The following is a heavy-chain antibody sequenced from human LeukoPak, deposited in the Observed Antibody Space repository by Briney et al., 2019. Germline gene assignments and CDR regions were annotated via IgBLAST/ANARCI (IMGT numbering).Heavy chain of an antibody. Sequence: PGGSLRLSCAASGFTFSSYWMNWVRQAPGKGLEWVANIKQDGSEKNYVDSVKGRFTISRDNAKNSVYLQMNILRVEDTAVYYCAASPQFSTYMWGNYRYFDYWGQGTLVTVSS. CDR2: IKQDGSEK. D-gene: IGHD3-16*02. J-gene: IGHJ4*02. V-gene: IGHV3-7*01. CDR3: AASPQFSTYMWGNYRYFDY. CDR1: GFTFSSYW.